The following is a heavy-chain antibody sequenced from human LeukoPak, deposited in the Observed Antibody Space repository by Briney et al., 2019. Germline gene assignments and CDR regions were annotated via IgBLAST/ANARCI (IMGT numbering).Heavy chain of an antibody. D-gene: IGHD3-10*01. CDR3: ARDHVLLWFGELFGGRYYYYGMDV. V-gene: IGHV4-39*07. CDR2: INHSGST. Sequence: PSETLSLTCTVSGGSISSGGYYWSWIRQPPGKGLEWIGEINHSGSTNYNPSLKSRVTISVDTSKNQFSLKLSSVTAADTAVYYCARDHVLLWFGELFGGRYYYYGMDVWGQGTTVTVSS. J-gene: IGHJ6*02. CDR1: GGSISSGGYY.